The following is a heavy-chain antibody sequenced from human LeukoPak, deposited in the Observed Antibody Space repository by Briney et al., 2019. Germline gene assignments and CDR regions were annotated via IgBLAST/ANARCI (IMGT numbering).Heavy chain of an antibody. D-gene: IGHD3-22*01. CDR2: LKEDGNEK. CDR1: GFRFSDYW. J-gene: IGHJ4*02. CDR3: ARSANYFDTSGQDY. Sequence: GGSLRLSCVASGFRFSDYWMSWVSQAPGKGLEWVANLKEDGNEKYYVDSVKGRFTISRDNAKDSLYLQMNSLRVEDTAVYYCARSANYFDTSGQDYWGQGTLVTVSS. V-gene: IGHV3-7*02.